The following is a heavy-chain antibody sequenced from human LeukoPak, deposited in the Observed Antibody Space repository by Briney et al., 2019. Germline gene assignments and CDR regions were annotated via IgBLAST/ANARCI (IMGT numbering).Heavy chain of an antibody. CDR1: GFTFSSYW. D-gene: IGHD6-13*01. Sequence: GGSLRLSCAASGFTFSSYWVHWVRQTPGKGLVWVSRINSDGSSTTYADSVKGRFTISRDNAKHTLYLQMNSLRAEDTAVYYCAKDPGYRSSWYSHLDYWGHGTLVTVSS. J-gene: IGHJ4*01. V-gene: IGHV3-74*01. CDR2: INSDGSST. CDR3: AKDPGYRSSWYSHLDY.